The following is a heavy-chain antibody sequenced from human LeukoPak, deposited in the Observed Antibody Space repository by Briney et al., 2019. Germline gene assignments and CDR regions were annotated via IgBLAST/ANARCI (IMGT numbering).Heavy chain of an antibody. D-gene: IGHD5-18*01. V-gene: IGHV3-30*18. CDR1: GFTFSSYG. CDR2: ISYDGSNK. CDR3: AKFDTDDVDTRWFDP. J-gene: IGHJ5*02. Sequence: GGSLRLSCAAPGFTFSSYGMHWVRQAPGKGLEWVAVISYDGSNKYYADSVKGRFTISRDNSKNTLYLQMNSLRAEDTAVYYCAKFDTDDVDTRWFDPWGQGTLVTVSS.